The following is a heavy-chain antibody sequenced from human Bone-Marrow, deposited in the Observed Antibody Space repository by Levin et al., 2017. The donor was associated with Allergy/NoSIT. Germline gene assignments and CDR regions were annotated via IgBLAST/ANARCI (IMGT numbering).Heavy chain of an antibody. CDR3: ARGLLLTMVRGVISYYYYGMDV. J-gene: IGHJ6*02. CDR2: ISAYNGNT. CDR1: GYTFTSYG. D-gene: IGHD3-10*01. Sequence: GESLKISCKASGYTFTSYGISWVRQAPGQGLEWMGWISAYNGNTNYAQKLQGRVTMTTDTSTSTAYMELRSLRSDDTAVYYCARGLLLTMVRGVISYYYYGMDVWGQGTTVTVSS. V-gene: IGHV1-18*01.